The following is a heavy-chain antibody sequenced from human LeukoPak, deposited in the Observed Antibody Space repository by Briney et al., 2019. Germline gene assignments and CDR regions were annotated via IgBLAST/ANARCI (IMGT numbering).Heavy chain of an antibody. V-gene: IGHV5-51*01. CDR2: IYPGDSET. D-gene: IGHD3-3*01. Sequence: GESLKISCQGSGYDFNKYWIGWMRQMPGKGLEWIGIIYPGDSETRYNPSFQGHVTISVDKSISTAHLELSNLKTSDSATVYYCARVRSGYYALFDYWGRGTQVSVSS. J-gene: IGHJ4*02. CDR3: ARVRSGYYALFDY. CDR1: GYDFNKYW.